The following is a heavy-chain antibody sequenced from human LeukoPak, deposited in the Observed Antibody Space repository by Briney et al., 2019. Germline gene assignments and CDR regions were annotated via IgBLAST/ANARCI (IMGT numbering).Heavy chain of an antibody. J-gene: IGHJ3*02. CDR1: GFTFSIYA. D-gene: IGHD3-22*01. V-gene: IGHV3-23*01. Sequence: GGSVRLLCAASGFTFSIYAMSWARHARGEGREWVSAISGSGGSTYYSDSVKGQFPISRDKAKDTHYLKMNSQRAEDTDVYYCVRELDSDSGPNDHAFDIWGQGTMVTVSS. CDR3: VRELDSDSGPNDHAFDI. CDR2: ISGSGGST.